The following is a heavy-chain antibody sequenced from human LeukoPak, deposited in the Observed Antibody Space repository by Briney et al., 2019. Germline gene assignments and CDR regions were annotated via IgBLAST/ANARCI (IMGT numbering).Heavy chain of an antibody. J-gene: IGHJ6*04. CDR3: AELGITMIGGV. CDR2: ISSSGSTI. CDR1: VFTFSSYE. Sequence: GGSLRLSCAASVFTFSSYEMNWVRRAPGKGLEWVSYISSSGSTIYYADSVKGRFTISRDNAKNSLYLQMNRLRAEDTAVYYCAELGITMIGGVWGKGTTVTISS. D-gene: IGHD3-10*02. V-gene: IGHV3-48*03.